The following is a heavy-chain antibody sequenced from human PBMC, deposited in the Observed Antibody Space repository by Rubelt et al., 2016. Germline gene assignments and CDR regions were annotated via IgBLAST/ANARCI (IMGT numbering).Heavy chain of an antibody. CDR1: GGTFSSYA. V-gene: IGHV1-69*06. J-gene: IGHJ3*02. CDR3: ARDLVGVVITTHDAFDI. CDR2: IIPIFGPA. D-gene: IGHD3-22*01. Sequence: QVQLVQSGAAVKKPGSSVKVSCKASGGTFSSYAISWVRQAPGQGLEWMGGIIPIFGPATYAQKFQGRVTITADKSTSTAYMELSSLRSEDTAVYYCARDLVGVVITTHDAFDIWGQGTMVTVSS.